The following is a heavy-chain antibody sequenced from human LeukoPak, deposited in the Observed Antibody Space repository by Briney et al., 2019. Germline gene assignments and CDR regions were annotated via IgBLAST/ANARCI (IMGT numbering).Heavy chain of an antibody. V-gene: IGHV3-7*01. D-gene: IGHD3-10*01. J-gene: IGHJ4*02. CDR2: IKQGGTEK. CDR1: GFIFSNFW. CDR3: TRGDYYGSSAIGMIDY. Sequence: GGSLRLSCAASGFIFSNFWMSWVRQAPARGLEWVANIKQGGTEKYYVDSVKGRFTISRDNAKNTLYLQMDSLRADDTAVYYCTRGDYYGSSAIGMIDYWGQGTLVTVSS.